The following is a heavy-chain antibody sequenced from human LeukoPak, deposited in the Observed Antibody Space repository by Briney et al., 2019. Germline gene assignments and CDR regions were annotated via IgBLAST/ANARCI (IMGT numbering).Heavy chain of an antibody. V-gene: IGHV1-8*02. J-gene: IGHJ4*02. D-gene: IGHD3-10*01. CDR1: GYTFTSYD. Sequence: ASVKVSCKASGYTFTSYDINWVRQAPGQGLEWMGWMDPNRGNTGYAQKFQGRVTMTRSTSVNTAYMELSSLTSEDTAVYYCARDRRSYYYGSGSYSTPFDYWGQGTLVTVSS. CDR2: MDPNRGNT. CDR3: ARDRRSYYYGSGSYSTPFDY.